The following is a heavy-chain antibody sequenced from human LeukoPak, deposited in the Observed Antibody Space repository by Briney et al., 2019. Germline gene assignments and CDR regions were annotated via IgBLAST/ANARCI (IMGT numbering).Heavy chain of an antibody. CDR3: AKELVYDFWSGYPPDYYYYYMDV. J-gene: IGHJ6*03. D-gene: IGHD3-3*01. Sequence: PGRSLRLSCAASGFTFSSYGMHWVRQAPGKGLEWVAVIWYDGSNKYYADSVKGRFTISRDNSKNTLYLQMNSLRAEDTAVYHCAKELVYDFWSGYPPDYYYYYMDVWGKGTTVTVSS. V-gene: IGHV3-33*06. CDR1: GFTFSSYG. CDR2: IWYDGSNK.